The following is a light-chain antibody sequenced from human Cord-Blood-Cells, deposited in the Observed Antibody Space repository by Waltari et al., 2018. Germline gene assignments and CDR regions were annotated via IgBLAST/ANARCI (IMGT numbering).Light chain of an antibody. CDR1: QSVSSN. Sequence: EIVMTQSPATLSVSPGERATLSCRASQSVSSNLAWYQQKPVQAPRLLIYGESTRATGIPARFSGSGSGTEFTLTISSRQSEDFAFYYCQQYNNWPRTFGQGTKVEIK. V-gene: IGKV3-15*01. CDR3: QQYNNWPRT. CDR2: GES. J-gene: IGKJ1*01.